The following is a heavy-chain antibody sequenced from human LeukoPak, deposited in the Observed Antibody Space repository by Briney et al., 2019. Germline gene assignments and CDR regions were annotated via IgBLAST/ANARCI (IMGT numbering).Heavy chain of an antibody. CDR1: GGSFSGYY. CDR3: ARSRQQLVRWANWFDP. J-gene: IGHJ5*02. Sequence: SETLSLTCAVYGGSFSGYYWSWIRQPPGKGLEWIGEINHSGSTNYNPSLKSRVTISVDTSKNQFSLKLSSVTAADTAVYYCARSRQQLVRWANWFDPWGQGTLVIVSS. CDR2: INHSGST. D-gene: IGHD6-13*01. V-gene: IGHV4-34*01.